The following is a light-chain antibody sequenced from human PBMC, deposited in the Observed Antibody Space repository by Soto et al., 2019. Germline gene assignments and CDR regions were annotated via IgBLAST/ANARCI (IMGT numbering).Light chain of an antibody. V-gene: IGLV2-14*01. J-gene: IGLJ2*01. Sequence: QSALTQPRSVSGSPGQSITISCTGTNSDVGGYNYVSWYRQHPGKAPKLMIYDVSNRPSGVSDRFSGSKSGNTASLTISGLQAEDEADYYCSSYTSSSTHVVFGGGTKLTVL. CDR1: NSDVGGYNY. CDR3: SSYTSSSTHVV. CDR2: DVS.